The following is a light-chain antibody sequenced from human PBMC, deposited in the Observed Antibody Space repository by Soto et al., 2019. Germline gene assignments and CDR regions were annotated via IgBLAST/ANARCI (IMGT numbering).Light chain of an antibody. CDR3: CSYAGSSTFFYA. CDR1: SSDVWSYNL. Sequence: SALTHPASVSWSPGQSITISCTGTSSDVWSYNLVSWYQQHPGKAPKLMIYEGSKRPSGVSNRSSGSKSGNTASLTISGLQAEDEADYYCCSYAGSSTFFYALRTGTKVTVL. V-gene: IGLV2-23*03. CDR2: EGS. J-gene: IGLJ1*01.